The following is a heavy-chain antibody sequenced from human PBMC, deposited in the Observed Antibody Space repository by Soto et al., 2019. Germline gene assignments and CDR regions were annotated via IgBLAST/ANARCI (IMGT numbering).Heavy chain of an antibody. CDR2: IIPIFGTA. Sequence: GASVKVSCKAPGGTFSSYAISWVRQAPGQGLEWMGGIIPIFGTANYAQKFQGRVTITADKSTSTAYMELSSLRSEDTAVYYCARRRRMYSSSSDYYYYGMDVWGQGTTVTVSS. V-gene: IGHV1-69*06. D-gene: IGHD6-6*01. CDR3: ARRRRMYSSSSDYYYYGMDV. CDR1: GGTFSSYA. J-gene: IGHJ6*02.